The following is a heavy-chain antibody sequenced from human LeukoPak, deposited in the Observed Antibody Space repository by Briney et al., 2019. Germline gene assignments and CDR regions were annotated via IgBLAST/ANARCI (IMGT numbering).Heavy chain of an antibody. D-gene: IGHD5-12*01. CDR3: ARGTLGALWLRVTTYFDY. V-gene: IGHV4-34*01. CDR2: INHSGST. CDR1: GFTFSSYS. J-gene: IGHJ4*02. Sequence: PGGSLRLSCAASGFTFSSYSMNWIRQPPGKGLEWIWEINHSGSTNYTPSLKSRVTISVDTSKNPCSMKLSSVTAAVTAVYYCARGTLGALWLRVTTYFDYWGQGTRVTVSS.